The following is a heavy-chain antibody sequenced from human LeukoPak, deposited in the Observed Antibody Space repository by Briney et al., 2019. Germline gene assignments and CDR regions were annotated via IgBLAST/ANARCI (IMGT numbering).Heavy chain of an antibody. J-gene: IGHJ4*02. D-gene: IGHD6-19*01. V-gene: IGHV4-4*02. CDR2: IYHSGST. Sequence: SGTLSLTCAVSGGSISSSNWWSWVRQPPGKGLEWIGEIYHSGSTNYNPSLKSRVTISVDKSKNQFSLKLSSVTAADTAVCYCASLWSSGRYVLGYWGQGTLVTVSS. CDR1: GGSISSSNW. CDR3: ASLWSSGRYVLGY.